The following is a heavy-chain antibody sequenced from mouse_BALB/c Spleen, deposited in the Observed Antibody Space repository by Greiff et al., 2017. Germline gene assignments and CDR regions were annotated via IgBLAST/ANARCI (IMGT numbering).Heavy chain of an antibody. CDR3: ARRIYYDYDGYAMDY. CDR1: GYTFTSYT. V-gene: IGHV1-4*01. J-gene: IGHJ4*01. Sequence: VQLQQSGAELARPGASVKMSCKASGYTFTSYTMHWVKQRPGQGLEWIGYINPSSGYTNYNQKFKDKATLTADKSSSTAYMQLSSLTSEDSAVYYCARRIYYDYDGYAMDYWGQGTSVTVSS. D-gene: IGHD2-4*01. CDR2: INPSSGYT.